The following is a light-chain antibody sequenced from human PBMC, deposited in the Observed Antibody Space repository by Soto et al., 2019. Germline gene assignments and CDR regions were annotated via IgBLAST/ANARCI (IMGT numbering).Light chain of an antibody. CDR3: AAWDDSLRGVV. CDR1: SSNVGFNA. CDR2: GNS. J-gene: IGLJ6*01. Sequence: QSVLTQPPSASGAPGQRVTLSCVGGSSNVGFNAVNWYQQIPGAAPKLLMHGNSQRPSGVPDRFSGSKSGTSASLAIIGLRTEDEAHYYCAAWDDSLRGVVFGRGTQLTVL. V-gene: IGLV1-47*02.